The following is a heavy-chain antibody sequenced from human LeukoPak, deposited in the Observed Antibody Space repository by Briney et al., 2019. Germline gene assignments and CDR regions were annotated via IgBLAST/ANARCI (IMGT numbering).Heavy chain of an antibody. J-gene: IGHJ4*02. CDR3: ARRPDYGGTPTFDY. V-gene: IGHV3-48*03. D-gene: IGHD4-23*01. CDR1: GFRFSSYE. CDR2: ISSRGTTI. Sequence: GGSLRLSCAASGFRFSSYEMNWVRQAPGKGLEWVSYISSRGTTIYYADSVKGRFTISRDNAKNSLYLQMNSLRVEDTAVYYCARRPDYGGTPTFDYWGQGTLVTVSS.